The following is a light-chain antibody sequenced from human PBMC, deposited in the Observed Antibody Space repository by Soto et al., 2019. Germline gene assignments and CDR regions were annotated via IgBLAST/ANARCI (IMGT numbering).Light chain of an antibody. V-gene: IGKV1-13*02. CDR3: QQFHTSPVT. CDR2: DAS. CDR1: QGISSG. Sequence: AAQLTQSPSSLSASVGDRVTITCRASQGISSGLAWYQQKPGKIPTLLIYDASTLQTGVPSRFSGSGSGTDFTLTIGSLQPEDFATYYCQQFHTSPVTFGPGTKVDIK. J-gene: IGKJ3*01.